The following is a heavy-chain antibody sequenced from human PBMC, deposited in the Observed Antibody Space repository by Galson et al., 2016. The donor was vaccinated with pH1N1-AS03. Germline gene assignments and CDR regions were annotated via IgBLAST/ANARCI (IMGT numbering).Heavy chain of an antibody. CDR3: ARQRTGTTRGAAFDR. CDR1: GFTFNTYA. Sequence: SLRLSCAASGFTFNTYAMNWVRQASGKGLEWVSSFSDSGDKTYYADSVKGRFTVSRDNSNNTLYLQMNSLRAGDTAVYYCARQRTGTTRGAAFDRWGQGTMVTVSS. CDR2: FSDSGDKT. V-gene: IGHV3-23*01. J-gene: IGHJ3*02. D-gene: IGHD1-7*01.